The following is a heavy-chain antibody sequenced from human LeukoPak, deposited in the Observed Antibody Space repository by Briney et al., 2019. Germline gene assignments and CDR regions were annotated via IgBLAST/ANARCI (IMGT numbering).Heavy chain of an antibody. CDR2: IDPSDSYT. Sequence: GESLKISCKGSGYSFTSYWISWVRQMPGKGLEWTGRIDPSDSYTNYSPSFQGHVTISADKPISTAYLQWSSLKASDTAMYYCLAGDAFDIWGQGTMVTVSS. J-gene: IGHJ3*02. CDR3: LAGDAFDI. V-gene: IGHV5-10-1*01. CDR1: GYSFTSYW.